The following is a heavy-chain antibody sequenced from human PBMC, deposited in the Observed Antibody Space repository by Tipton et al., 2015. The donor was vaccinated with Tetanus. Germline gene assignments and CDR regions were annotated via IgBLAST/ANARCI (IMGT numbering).Heavy chain of an antibody. J-gene: IGHJ4*02. V-gene: IGHV5-51*01. CDR2: IYPGDSDT. Sequence: QLVQSGGEVKKPGESLKISCKGSGYIFTNYWIGWVRQKPDKGLEWMGIIYPGDSDTRYSPSFQGQVTISVDKSNNTAYLQWSSLKASDTSMFYCARAHCSDGVCNFDFWGQGALVTVAS. D-gene: IGHD2-15*01. CDR1: GYIFTNYW. CDR3: ARAHCSDGVCNFDF.